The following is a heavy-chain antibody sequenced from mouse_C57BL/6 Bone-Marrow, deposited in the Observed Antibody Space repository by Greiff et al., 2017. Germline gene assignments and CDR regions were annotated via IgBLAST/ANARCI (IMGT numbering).Heavy chain of an antibody. J-gene: IGHJ2*01. CDR2: IDPENGDT. D-gene: IGHD4-1*01. Sequence: VQLKESGAELVRPGASVKLSCTASGFNIKDDYMHWVKQRPEQGLEWIGWIDPENGDTEYASKFQGKATITADTSSHTAYLQLSSLTSEDTAVYYCTTLNWDEDYWGQGTTLTVSS. CDR3: TTLNWDEDY. CDR1: GFNIKDDY. V-gene: IGHV14-4*01.